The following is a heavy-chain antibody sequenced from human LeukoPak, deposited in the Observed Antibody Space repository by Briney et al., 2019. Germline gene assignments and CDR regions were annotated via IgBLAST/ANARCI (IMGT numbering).Heavy chain of an antibody. Sequence: GTSLRLSCAASGFTFRNYGMHWVRQAPGKGPEWVAVIWSGGRNKFYADSVGGRFTFSRDDSSNTMYLQMNSLRPEDTAVYYCVKESGPFGAFDVWGQGTKVTVSS. V-gene: IGHV3-30*18. CDR2: IWSGGRNK. CDR3: VKESGPFGAFDV. D-gene: IGHD3-10*01. CDR1: GFTFRNYG. J-gene: IGHJ3*01.